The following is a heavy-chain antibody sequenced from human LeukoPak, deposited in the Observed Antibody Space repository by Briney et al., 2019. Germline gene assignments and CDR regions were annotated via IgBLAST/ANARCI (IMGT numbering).Heavy chain of an antibody. D-gene: IGHD3-10*01. Sequence: GGSLRLSCAASAFTFSSYAVDWVRQAPGKGLEYVSAITSDGSRTYYANSVKGRFTISRDNSKNTLYLQMGSLRAEDMAVYYCARSRGLDVHYYYYMDVWGKGTTVTVSS. CDR1: AFTFSSYA. CDR3: ARSRGLDVHYYYYMDV. J-gene: IGHJ6*03. CDR2: ITSDGSRT. V-gene: IGHV3-64*01.